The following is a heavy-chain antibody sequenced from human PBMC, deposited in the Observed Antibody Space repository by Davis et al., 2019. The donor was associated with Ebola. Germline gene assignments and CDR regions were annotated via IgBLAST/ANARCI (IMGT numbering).Heavy chain of an antibody. J-gene: IGHJ4*02. Sequence: GESLKISCAASGITFSTYWMSWVRQAPGKGLEWVANIKEDGSEKFYVDSVKGRFTISRDNAKNSLYLQMNSLRAEDTAVYYCAREGSYYGFDYWGQGTLVTVSS. CDR3: AREGSYYGFDY. V-gene: IGHV3-7*01. CDR2: IKEDGSEK. CDR1: GITFSTYW. D-gene: IGHD3-22*01.